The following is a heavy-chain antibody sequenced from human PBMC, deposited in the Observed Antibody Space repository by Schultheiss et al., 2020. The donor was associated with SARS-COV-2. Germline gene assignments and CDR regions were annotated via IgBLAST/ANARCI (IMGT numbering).Heavy chain of an antibody. CDR1: GGSFSGYY. D-gene: IGHD4-23*01. V-gene: IGHV4-59*12. J-gene: IGHJ3*02. Sequence: SETLSLTCTVSGGSFSGYYWSWIRQPPGKGLEWIGYIYYSGSTNYNPSLKSRVTISVDTSKNQFSLKLSSVTAADTAVYYCARGGNSGDAFDIWGQGTMVTVSS. CDR3: ARGGNSGDAFDI. CDR2: IYYSGST.